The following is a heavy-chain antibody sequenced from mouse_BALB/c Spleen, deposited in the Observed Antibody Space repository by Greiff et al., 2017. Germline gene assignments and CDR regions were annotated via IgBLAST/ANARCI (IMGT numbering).Heavy chain of an antibody. CDR1: GYTFTDYA. D-gene: IGHD2-1*01. Sequence: QVQLKQSGAELVRPGVSVKISCKGSGYTFTDYAMHWVKQSHAKSLEWIGVISTYYGDASYNQKFKGKATMTVDKSSSTAYMELARLTSEDSAIYYCASYGNQAWFAYWGQGTLVTVSA. J-gene: IGHJ3*01. CDR2: ISTYYGDA. V-gene: IGHV1S137*01. CDR3: ASYGNQAWFAY.